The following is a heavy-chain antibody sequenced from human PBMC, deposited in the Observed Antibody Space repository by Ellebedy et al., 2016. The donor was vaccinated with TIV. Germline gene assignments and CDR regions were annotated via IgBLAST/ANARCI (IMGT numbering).Heavy chain of an antibody. CDR1: GGTFSSYA. CDR2: IIPIFGTA. J-gene: IGHJ6*02. CDR3: ASPANNWNYGLLYGMDV. Sequence: SVKVSCXASGGTFSSYAISWVRQAPGQGLEWMGGIIPIFGTANYAQKFQGRVTITADKSTSTAYMELSSLRSEDTAVYYCASPANNWNYGLLYGMDVWGQGTTVTVSS. D-gene: IGHD1-7*01. V-gene: IGHV1-69*06.